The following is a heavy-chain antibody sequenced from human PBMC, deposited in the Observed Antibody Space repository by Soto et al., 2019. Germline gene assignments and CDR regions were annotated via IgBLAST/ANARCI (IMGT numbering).Heavy chain of an antibody. D-gene: IGHD6-13*01. CDR2: IYTSGST. J-gene: IGHJ4*02. CDR3: ARDFRTGYSSSWGMDY. Sequence: SETLSLTCTVSGGSISSYYWSWIRQPAGKGLEWIGRIYTSGSTNYNPSLKSRVTMSVDTSKNQFSLKLSSVTAADTAVYYCARDFRTGYSSSWGMDYWGQGTLVTVSS. CDR1: GGSISSYY. V-gene: IGHV4-4*07.